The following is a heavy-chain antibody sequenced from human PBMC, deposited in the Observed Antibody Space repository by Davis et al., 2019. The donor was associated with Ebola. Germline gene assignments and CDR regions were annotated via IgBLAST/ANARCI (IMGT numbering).Heavy chain of an antibody. J-gene: IGHJ6*02. V-gene: IGHV3-7*03. CDR1: GFTFSSYW. CDR2: IKQDGSEK. CDR3: AGNYYYYYGMDV. Sequence: PGGSLRLSCAASGFTFSSYWMSWVRQAPGKGLEWVANIKQDGSEKYYVDSVKGRFTISRDNSKNTLYLQMNSLRAEDTAVYYCAGNYYYYYGMDVWGQGTTVTVSS.